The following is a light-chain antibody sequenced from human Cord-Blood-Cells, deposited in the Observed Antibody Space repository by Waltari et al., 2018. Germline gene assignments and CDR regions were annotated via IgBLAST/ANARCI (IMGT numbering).Light chain of an antibody. J-gene: IGLJ2*01. Sequence: QSALTQPASVSGSPGPSITISCTGTTSHVGGCHYCSWYQQHPGKAPKLMIYDVSNRPSGVSNRFSGSKSGNTASLTISGLQAEDEADYYCSSYTSSSTLVFGGGTKLTVL. V-gene: IGLV2-14*01. CDR3: SSYTSSSTLV. CDR1: TSHVGGCHY. CDR2: DVS.